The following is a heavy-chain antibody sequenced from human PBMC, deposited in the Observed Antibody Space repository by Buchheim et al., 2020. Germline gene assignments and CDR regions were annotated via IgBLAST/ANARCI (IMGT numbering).Heavy chain of an antibody. V-gene: IGHV4-34*01. CDR3: ARGTMIVVVGGYWYFDL. D-gene: IGHD3-22*01. CDR2: INHSGST. J-gene: IGHJ2*01. CDR1: GGSFSGYY. Sequence: QVQLQQWGAGLLKPSETLSLTCAVYGGSFSGYYWSWIRQPPGKGLEGIGEINHSGSTNYNPSLKSRVTISVDTSKNQFSLKLSSVTAADTAVYYCARGTMIVVVGGYWYFDLWGRGTL.